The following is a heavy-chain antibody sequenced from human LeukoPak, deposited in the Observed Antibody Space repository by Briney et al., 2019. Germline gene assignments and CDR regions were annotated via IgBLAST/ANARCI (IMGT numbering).Heavy chain of an antibody. CDR1: GYTFTSYG. D-gene: IGHD3-22*01. V-gene: IGHV1-18*01. J-gene: IGHJ4*02. CDR2: ISGYNGNT. Sequence: GASVKVSCKASGYTFTSYGISWVRQAPGQGLEWMGWISGYNGNTNYAQKLQGRVTMTTDTSTSTAYMELRSLRSDDTAVYYCARSYYYDSSGYYALWGQGTLVTVSS. CDR3: ARSYYYDSSGYYAL.